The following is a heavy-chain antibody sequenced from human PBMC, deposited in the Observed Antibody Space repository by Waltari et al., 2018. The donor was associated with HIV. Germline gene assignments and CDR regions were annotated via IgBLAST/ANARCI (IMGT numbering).Heavy chain of an antibody. CDR1: GGSVSSDSYY. V-gene: IGHV4-61*01. Sequence: QVQLQESGPGLVKPSETLSLTCTVSGGSVSSDSYYWNWIRQPPGKGLEWIGYIYYTGTTNYNPSLKSRVTISVDTSRNQFSLKLSSVTAADTAVYYCARDCGGDCSHAFDIWGQGTMVTVSS. J-gene: IGHJ3*02. D-gene: IGHD2-21*02. CDR2: IYYTGTT. CDR3: ARDCGGDCSHAFDI.